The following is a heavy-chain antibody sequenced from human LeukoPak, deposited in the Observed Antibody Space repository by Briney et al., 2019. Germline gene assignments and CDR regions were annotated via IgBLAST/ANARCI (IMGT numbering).Heavy chain of an antibody. CDR1: GFTVSSNY. D-gene: IGHD3-22*01. J-gene: IGHJ4*02. V-gene: IGHV3-66*01. Sequence: GGSLRLSCAASGFTVSSNYMSWVRQAPGKGLEWVVVIYSGGSTYYADSVRGRFTISRDNSKNTLYLQMDNLRAEDTAVYYCAKDSYYYSRSGYYVFDYWGQGTLVIVSS. CDR3: AKDSYYYSRSGYYVFDY. CDR2: IYSGGST.